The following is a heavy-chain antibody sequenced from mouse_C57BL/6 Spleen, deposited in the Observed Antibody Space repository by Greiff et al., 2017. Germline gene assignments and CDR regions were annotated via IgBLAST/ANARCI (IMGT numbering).Heavy chain of an antibody. CDR3: AREGDYYGSRGYAMDY. Sequence: QVQLQQPGAELVKPGASVKLSCKASGYTFTSYWMHWVKQRPGQGLAWIGMIHPNSGSTNYNEKFKSKATLTVAKSSSTAYMQLSSLTSEDSAVYYCAREGDYYGSRGYAMDYWGQGTSVTVSS. CDR2: IHPNSGST. V-gene: IGHV1-64*01. CDR1: GYTFTSYW. J-gene: IGHJ4*01. D-gene: IGHD1-1*01.